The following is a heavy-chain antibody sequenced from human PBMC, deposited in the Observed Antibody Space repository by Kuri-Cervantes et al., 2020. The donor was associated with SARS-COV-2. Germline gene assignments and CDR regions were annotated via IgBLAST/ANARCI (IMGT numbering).Heavy chain of an antibody. V-gene: IGHV3-21*01. Sequence: GESLKISCAASGFTFSNYSMNWVRQAPGKGLEWVSSISSSGSYIYYADSVKGRFTFSRDNAKNSLYLQMNSLRAEDTAVYYCAVPKGNDYYGSGSYDYWGQGTLVTVSS. CDR1: GFTFSNYS. J-gene: IGHJ4*02. CDR2: ISSSGSYI. CDR3: AVPKGNDYYGSGSYDY. D-gene: IGHD3-10*01.